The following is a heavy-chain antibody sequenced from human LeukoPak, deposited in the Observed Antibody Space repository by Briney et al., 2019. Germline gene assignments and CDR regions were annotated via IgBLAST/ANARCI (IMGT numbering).Heavy chain of an antibody. V-gene: IGHV4-34*01. J-gene: IGHJ6*02. CDR3: ARGPYYYGSGSYYRYYYYYGMDV. Sequence: SETLSLTCAVYGGSFSGYYWSWIRQPPGKGLEWIGEINHSGSTNYNPSLKSRVTISVDTSKNQFSLKLSSVTAADTAVYYCARGPYYYGSGSYYRYYYYYGMDVRGQGTTVTVSS. D-gene: IGHD3-10*01. CDR1: GGSFSGYY. CDR2: INHSGST.